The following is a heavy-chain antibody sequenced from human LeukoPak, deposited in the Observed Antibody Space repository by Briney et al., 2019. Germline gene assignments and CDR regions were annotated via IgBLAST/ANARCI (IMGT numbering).Heavy chain of an antibody. Sequence: SETLSLTCAVYGGSFSGYYWSWIRQPPGKGLEWIGEINHSGSTNYNPSLKSRVTISVDTSKNQFSLKLSSVTAADTAVYYCARLYYYDSRPLFDPWGQGTLVTVSS. V-gene: IGHV4-34*01. J-gene: IGHJ5*02. CDR2: INHSGST. CDR3: ARLYYYDSRPLFDP. D-gene: IGHD3-22*01. CDR1: GGSFSGYY.